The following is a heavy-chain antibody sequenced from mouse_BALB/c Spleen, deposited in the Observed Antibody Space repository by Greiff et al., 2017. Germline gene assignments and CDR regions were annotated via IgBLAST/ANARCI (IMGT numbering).Heavy chain of an antibody. CDR2: IYPGNVNT. V-gene: IGHV1S56*01. Sequence: QVQLPQSGPELVKPGASVRISCKASGYTFTSYYIHWVKQRPGQGLEWIGWIYPGNVNTKYNEKFKGKATLTADKSSSTAYMQLSSLTSEDSAVYFCAREVSGYFDYWGQGTTLTVSS. D-gene: IGHD6-2*01. CDR1: GYTFTSYY. CDR3: AREVSGYFDY. J-gene: IGHJ2*01.